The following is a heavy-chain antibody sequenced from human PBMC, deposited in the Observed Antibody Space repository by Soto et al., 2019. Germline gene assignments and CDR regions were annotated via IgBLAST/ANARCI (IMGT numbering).Heavy chain of an antibody. CDR2: INHSGGT. CDR1: GGSFSAYY. CDR3: SRVMGWELPFDAFDI. Sequence: GPVWASETLYLTCAVYGGSFSAYYWSWIRQPPGKGLEWIGEINHSGGTSYNPSLKSRVTISVDTSKSQFSLKLSSVTAADTAVFFCSRVMGWELPFDAFDIWGQGSMDIVSS. D-gene: IGHD1-26*01. V-gene: IGHV4-34*01. J-gene: IGHJ3*02.